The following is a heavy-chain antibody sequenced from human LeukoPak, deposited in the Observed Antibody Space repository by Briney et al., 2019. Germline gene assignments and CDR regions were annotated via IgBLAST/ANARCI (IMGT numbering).Heavy chain of an antibody. CDR3: ARESWGLRYFDSFDY. CDR2: ISTSSIYI. D-gene: IGHD3-9*01. CDR1: GFTFSSYS. V-gene: IGHV3-21*01. Sequence: GGSLRLSCAASGFTFSSYSMNWVRQAPGKGLEWVASISTSSIYIYYADSVKGRFIISRDNAKNSLYLQMNSLRAEDTAVYYCARESWGLRYFDSFDYWGQGTLVTVSS. J-gene: IGHJ4*02.